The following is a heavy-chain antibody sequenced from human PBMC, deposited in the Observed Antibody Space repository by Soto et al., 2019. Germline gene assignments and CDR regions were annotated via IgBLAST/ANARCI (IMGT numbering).Heavy chain of an antibody. CDR3: ARITMVRGGLGGGMDV. CDR1: GGTFSSYA. J-gene: IGHJ6*02. CDR2: IIPIFGTA. Sequence: SVKVSCKASGGTFSSYAISWVRQAPGQGLEWMGGIIPIFGTANYAQKFQGRVTITADKSTSTAYMELSSLRSEDTAVYYCARITMVRGGLGGGMDVWGQGTTVTVSS. D-gene: IGHD3-10*01. V-gene: IGHV1-69*06.